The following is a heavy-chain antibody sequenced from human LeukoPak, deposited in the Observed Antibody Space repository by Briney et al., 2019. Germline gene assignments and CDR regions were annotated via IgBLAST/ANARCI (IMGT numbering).Heavy chain of an antibody. CDR1: GFTFSSSA. Sequence: GGSLRLSCAASGFTFSSSAMSWVRQAPGKGLEWVSSISGSGSGGSTYYADSVKGRFTISRDNSKNTLYLQMNSLRAEDTAVYYCARALKPLLAGYGPPYYYYYMDVWGKGTTVTISS. D-gene: IGHD3-9*01. CDR2: ISGSGSGGST. V-gene: IGHV3-23*01. J-gene: IGHJ6*03. CDR3: ARALKPLLAGYGPPYYYYYMDV.